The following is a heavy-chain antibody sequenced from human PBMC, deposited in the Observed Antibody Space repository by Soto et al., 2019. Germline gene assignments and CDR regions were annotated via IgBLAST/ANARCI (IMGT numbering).Heavy chain of an antibody. V-gene: IGHV4-4*07. J-gene: IGHJ5*02. Sequence: QVHLQESGPGLVKPSETLSLTCTVSGGAISTYYWTWIRQPAGKGLEWIGRIYSSGSTKYNPSLQSRVTMSLDTSDNQLSLSLTSVTAADTAVYYCARGQRFSDWFDPWGQGTLVTVSS. CDR2: IYSSGST. CDR3: ARGQRFSDWFDP. CDR1: GGAISTYY. D-gene: IGHD3-3*01.